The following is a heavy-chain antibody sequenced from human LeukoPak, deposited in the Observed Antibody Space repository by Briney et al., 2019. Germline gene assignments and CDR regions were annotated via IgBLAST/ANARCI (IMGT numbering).Heavy chain of an antibody. V-gene: IGHV4-4*02. J-gene: IGHJ3*01. CDR3: ARPLRYGADAFDV. Sequence: SETLSLTCGVSGGSITSTNYWTWVRQPPGKGLEWIGEVNLQGSTNYNPSLMGRVAISVDMSENHISLQLTSVTAADTAVYYCARPLRYGADAFDVWGQGTMVTVSS. D-gene: IGHD1-26*01. CDR2: VNLQGST. CDR1: GGSITSTNY.